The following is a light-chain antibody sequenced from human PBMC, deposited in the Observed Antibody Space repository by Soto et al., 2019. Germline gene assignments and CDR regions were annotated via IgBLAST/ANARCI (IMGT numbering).Light chain of an antibody. CDR1: QSVRNN. J-gene: IGKJ4*01. CDR2: AAS. CDR3: QEYNEFPSLT. Sequence: EVVMTQSPATLSVSPGERATLSCRASQSVRNNLAWYQQKPGQAPRLLIYAASTRATDIPARFSGSGSGTEFTLTISSLQSEDFALYYCQEYNEFPSLTFGGGTKVEIK. V-gene: IGKV3-15*01.